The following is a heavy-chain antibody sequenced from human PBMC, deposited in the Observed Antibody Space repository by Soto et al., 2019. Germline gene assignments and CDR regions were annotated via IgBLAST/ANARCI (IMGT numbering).Heavy chain of an antibody. CDR3: ATRITVFGLLIPPFDP. CDR2: INHTGGT. CDR1: GGSVNGYY. D-gene: IGHD3-3*01. Sequence: SETLSLTCAVYGGSVNGYYWNWVRQPPGKGPEWIGEINHTGGTHYNPSLKSRVTMSVDTSKNQFSLRLSSVTAADTAIYYCATRITVFGLLIPPFDPWGQGTQVTVSS. V-gene: IGHV4-34*01. J-gene: IGHJ5*02.